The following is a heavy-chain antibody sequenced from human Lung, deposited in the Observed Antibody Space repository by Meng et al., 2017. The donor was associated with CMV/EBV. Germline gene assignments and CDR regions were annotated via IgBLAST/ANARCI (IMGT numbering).Heavy chain of an antibody. D-gene: IGHD2-2*02. J-gene: IGHJ5*02. Sequence: ASVXVSCKASGYTFTGYYMHWVRQAPGQGLEWMGWINPNSGGTNYAQKFQGRVTMTRDTSISTAYMELSRLRSDDTAVYYCASGGYCSSTSCYRGWFDPWSEGTLVTVSS. V-gene: IGHV1-2*02. CDR1: GYTFTGYY. CDR3: ASGGYCSSTSCYRGWFDP. CDR2: INPNSGGT.